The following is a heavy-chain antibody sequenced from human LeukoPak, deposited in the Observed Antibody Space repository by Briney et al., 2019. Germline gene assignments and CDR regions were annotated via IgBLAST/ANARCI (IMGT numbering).Heavy chain of an antibody. CDR3: ARAFHSSRRFFSPGAFDV. CDR2: ISGDSIKI. CDR1: GFNFGDYY. J-gene: IGHJ3*01. V-gene: IGHV3-11*04. Sequence: GGSLRLSCAASGFNFGDYYMTWIRQAPGKGPEWLSFISGDSIKIYSPDSVKGRFTVSRDNSRNSLTLHMNSLTVDDTALYYCARAFHSSRRFFSPGAFDVWGRGTLVTVSS. D-gene: IGHD2-2*01.